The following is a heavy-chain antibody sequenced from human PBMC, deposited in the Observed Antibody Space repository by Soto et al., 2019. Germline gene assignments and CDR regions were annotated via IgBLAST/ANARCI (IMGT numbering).Heavy chain of an antibody. Sequence: EVKLLDSGGGLVQTGGSLRLSCAASGFTFSSYAMGWVRQAPGKGLDWVSVISGSGGITYSADSVKGRFTISRDNSKNILYLQVNSLRAEDTAVYYCAKDQTDVTLFDYWGQGTLVTVSS. D-gene: IGHD2-21*02. CDR1: GFTFSSYA. V-gene: IGHV3-23*01. CDR3: AKDQTDVTLFDY. CDR2: ISGSGGIT. J-gene: IGHJ4*02.